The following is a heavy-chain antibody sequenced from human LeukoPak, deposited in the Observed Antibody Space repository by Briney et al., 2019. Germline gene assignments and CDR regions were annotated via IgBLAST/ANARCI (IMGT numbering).Heavy chain of an antibody. V-gene: IGHV1-8*01. CDR1: GYTFTSYD. J-gene: IGHJ6*02. CDR3: ARSRCSSTSCRKTPYYYYGMDV. Sequence: ASVKVSCKASGYTFTSYDINWVRQATGQGLEWTGWMNPNSGNTGYAQKFQGRVTMTRNTSISTAYMELSSLRSEDTAVYYCARSRCSSTSCRKTPYYYYGMDVWGQGTTVTVSS. CDR2: MNPNSGNT. D-gene: IGHD2-2*01.